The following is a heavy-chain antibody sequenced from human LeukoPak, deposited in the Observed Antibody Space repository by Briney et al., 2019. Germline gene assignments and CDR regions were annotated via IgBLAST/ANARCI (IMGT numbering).Heavy chain of an antibody. CDR1: GGSISSSSYY. CDR3: ARIKGHYPWFDP. J-gene: IGHJ5*02. V-gene: IGHV4-39*01. CDR2: IYYSGST. Sequence: KPSETLSLTCTVSGGSISSSSYYWGWIRQPPGKGLEWIGSIYYSGSTYYNPSLKSRVTISVDTSKNQFSLKLSSVTAADTAVYYCARIKGHYPWFDPWGQGTLVAVSS. D-gene: IGHD3-10*01.